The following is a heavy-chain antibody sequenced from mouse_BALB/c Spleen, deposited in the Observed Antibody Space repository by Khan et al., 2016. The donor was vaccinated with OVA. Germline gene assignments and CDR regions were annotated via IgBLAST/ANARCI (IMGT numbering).Heavy chain of an antibody. CDR1: GYSITSGYA. V-gene: IGHV3-2*02. Sequence: EVELVESGPGLVKPSQSLSLTCTVTGYSITSGYAWNWIRQSPGNILEWMGYISYSGGTSYNPSFKSRFSITRDTSTNQFFLQLNSVTTEDTATYYCARGNYCGYYVDYWGQGTTLTVSS. J-gene: IGHJ2*01. D-gene: IGHD1-2*01. CDR3: ARGNYCGYYVDY. CDR2: ISYSGGT.